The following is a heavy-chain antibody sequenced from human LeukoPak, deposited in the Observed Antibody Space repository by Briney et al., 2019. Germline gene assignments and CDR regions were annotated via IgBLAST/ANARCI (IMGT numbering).Heavy chain of an antibody. Sequence: PGGSLRLSCAASGFTFSSYGMHWVRQAPGKGLEWVAIIWYDGSNKYYADSVKGRFTISRDNSKNTLCLQVNSLRAEDTAVYYCARDGSFWRGYPYYYDYWGQGTLVTVSS. CDR1: GFTFSSYG. D-gene: IGHD3-3*01. CDR2: IWYDGSNK. V-gene: IGHV3-33*01. J-gene: IGHJ4*02. CDR3: ARDGSFWRGYPYYYDY.